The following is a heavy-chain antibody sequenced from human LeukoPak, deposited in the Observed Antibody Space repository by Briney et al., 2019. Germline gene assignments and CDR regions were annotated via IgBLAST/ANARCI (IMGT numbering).Heavy chain of an antibody. Sequence: KPSETLSLTCAVSGDSISSGYYWGWIRQPPGKGLEWIGNIYHSGSTYYNPSLQSRVTMSVDTSKNQFSLKLSSVTAADTAVYYCARVGGSYEPFDYWGQGTLVTVSS. CDR2: IYHSGST. D-gene: IGHD1-26*01. V-gene: IGHV4-38-2*01. CDR1: GDSISSGYY. J-gene: IGHJ4*02. CDR3: ARVGGSYEPFDY.